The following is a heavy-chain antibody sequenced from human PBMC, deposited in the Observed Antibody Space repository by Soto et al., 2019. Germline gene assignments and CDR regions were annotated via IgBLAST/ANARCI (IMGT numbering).Heavy chain of an antibody. D-gene: IGHD5-12*01. CDR3: AREGVAPYYYYGMDV. Sequence: ASVKVSCKASGYTFTRSGISWVRQAPGQGPEWMGWISNYNGDTNYAQTFQGRVTMTTDTSTSTAYMELRSLRSDGTAVYYCAREGVAPYYYYGMDVWGQGTPVTVSS. J-gene: IGHJ6*02. CDR2: ISNYNGDT. V-gene: IGHV1-18*01. CDR1: GYTFTRSG.